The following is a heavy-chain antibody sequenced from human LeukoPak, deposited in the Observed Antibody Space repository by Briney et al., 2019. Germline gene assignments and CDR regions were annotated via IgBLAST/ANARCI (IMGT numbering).Heavy chain of an antibody. V-gene: IGHV4-34*01. CDR3: ARESNWNYVFDY. D-gene: IGHD1-7*01. J-gene: IGHJ4*02. CDR2: INHSGST. CDR1: GGSFSGYY. Sequence: SETLSLTCAVYGGSFSGYYWSWIRQPPGKGLEWIGEINHSGSTNYNPSLKSRVTISVDTSKNQFSLKLSSVTAADTAVYYCARESNWNYVFDYWGQGTLVTVSS.